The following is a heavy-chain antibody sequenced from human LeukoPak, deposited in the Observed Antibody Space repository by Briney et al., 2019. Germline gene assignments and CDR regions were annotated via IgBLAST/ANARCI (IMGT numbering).Heavy chain of an antibody. CDR3: VRDDGATKPC. CDR1: GFTLSSYW. V-gene: IGHV3-7*01. J-gene: IGHJ4*02. D-gene: IGHD1-26*01. Sequence: GGSLRLSCAASGFTLSSYWMSWVRQAPGKVLELVANIKRDGSEKYYVDSVKGRFSISKDNAKNSLYLQMNSLRVEDTAVYYCVRDDGATKPCWGQGTLVTVSS. CDR2: IKRDGSEK.